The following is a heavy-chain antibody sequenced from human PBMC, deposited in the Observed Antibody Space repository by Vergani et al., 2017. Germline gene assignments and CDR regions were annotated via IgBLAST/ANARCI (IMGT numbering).Heavy chain of an antibody. J-gene: IGHJ3*02. V-gene: IGHV1-24*01. CDR2: FDPEDGET. D-gene: IGHD2-15*01. CDR3: ATNICSGGSCYYDAFDI. CDR1: GYTLTELS. Sequence: QVQLVQSGAEVKKPGSSVKVSCKVSGYTLTELSMHWVRQAPGKGLEWMGGFDPEDGETIYALKFQGRVTMTEDTSTDTAYMELSSLRSEDTAVYYCATNICSGGSCYYDAFDIWGQGTMVTVSS.